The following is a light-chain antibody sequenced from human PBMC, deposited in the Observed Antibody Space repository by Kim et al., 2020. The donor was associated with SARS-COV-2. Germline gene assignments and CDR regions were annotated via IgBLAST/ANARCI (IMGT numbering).Light chain of an antibody. Sequence: ASVGDRVTFTGRASQAIGHYLAWYQQKPGTAPKLLISAASTLQSGASSRFSGSGSGTDFTLTISSLQPEDVATYYCQMYVTGSWTFGQGTKVDIK. CDR3: QMYVTGSWT. CDR2: AAS. J-gene: IGKJ1*01. V-gene: IGKV1-27*01. CDR1: QAIGHY.